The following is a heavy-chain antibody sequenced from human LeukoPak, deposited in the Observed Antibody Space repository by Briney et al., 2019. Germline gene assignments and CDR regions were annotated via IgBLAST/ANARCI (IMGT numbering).Heavy chain of an antibody. V-gene: IGHV1-18*01. J-gene: IGHJ4*02. CDR3: ARDRGTVVAASPFDY. D-gene: IGHD2-15*01. Sequence: GASVKVSCKASGYTFTSYGISWVRQAPGQGLEWMGWISARNGNTNYAQKLQGRVTMTTDTSTSTAYMELRSLRSDDTAVYYCARDRGTVVAASPFDYWGQGILVTVSS. CDR2: ISARNGNT. CDR1: GYTFTSYG.